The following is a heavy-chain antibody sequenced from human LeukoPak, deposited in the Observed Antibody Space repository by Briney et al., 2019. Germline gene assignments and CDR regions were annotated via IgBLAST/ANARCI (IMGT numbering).Heavy chain of an antibody. Sequence: GGSLRLSCAASGFTFSSYGMHWVRQAPGKGLEWVAVIWYDGSNKYYVDSVKGRFTISRDNSKNTLYLQMNSLRAEDTAVYYCAKDCYDFWSGYWQGDYYGMDVWGQGTTVTVSS. V-gene: IGHV3-33*06. CDR3: AKDCYDFWSGYWQGDYYGMDV. CDR1: GFTFSSYG. J-gene: IGHJ6*02. D-gene: IGHD3-3*01. CDR2: IWYDGSNK.